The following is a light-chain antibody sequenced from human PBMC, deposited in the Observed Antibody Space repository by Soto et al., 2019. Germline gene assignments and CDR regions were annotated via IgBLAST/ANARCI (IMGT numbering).Light chain of an antibody. CDR3: HQYDSWT. V-gene: IGKV3-20*01. CDR1: QSLRPTY. CDR2: GAS. Sequence: VLTQSPDTLSLSLGETATLSCRASQSLRPTYVAWYQQKPGQAPRLLIYGASFRATDIPNRFSGRGSGTDFTLTISRLEPEDFAVYYCHQYDSWTLGQGTKVDI. J-gene: IGKJ1*01.